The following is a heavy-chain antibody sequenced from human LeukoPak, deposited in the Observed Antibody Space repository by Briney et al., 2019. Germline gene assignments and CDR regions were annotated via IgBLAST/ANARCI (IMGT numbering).Heavy chain of an antibody. Sequence: GGSLRLSCAASRFTFSDYFMSWIRQAPGKGLEWVSYISNRGTTIYYADSVKGRFTVSRDNAKNSLYLHMNSLRAEDTAVYYCGRAKEDYSGYGTYEQYYYFYMDVWGKGTTVTVSS. D-gene: IGHD5-12*01. J-gene: IGHJ6*03. V-gene: IGHV3-11*01. CDR2: ISNRGTTI. CDR1: RFTFSDYF. CDR3: GRAKEDYSGYGTYEQYYYFYMDV.